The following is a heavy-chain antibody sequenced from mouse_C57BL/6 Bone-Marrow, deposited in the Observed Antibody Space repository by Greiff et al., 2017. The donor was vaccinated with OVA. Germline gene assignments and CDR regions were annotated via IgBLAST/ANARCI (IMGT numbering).Heavy chain of an antibody. D-gene: IGHD1-1*01. V-gene: IGHV5-4*01. CDR1: GFTFSSYA. CDR3: ARDRLLPYYFDY. J-gene: IGHJ2*01. Sequence: DVKLVESGGGLVKPGGSLKLSCAASGFTFSSYAMSWVRQTPEKRLEWVATISDGGSYTYYPDNVKGRFTISRDNAKNNLYLQMSHLKSEDTAMYYCARDRLLPYYFDYWGQGTTLTVSS. CDR2: ISDGGSYT.